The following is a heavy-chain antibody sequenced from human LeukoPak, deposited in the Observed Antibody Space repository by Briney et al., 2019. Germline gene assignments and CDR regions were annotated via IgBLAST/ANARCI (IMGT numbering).Heavy chain of an antibody. CDR1: GFTFDDYA. CDR2: ISWNSGSI. D-gene: IGHD3-22*01. J-gene: IGHJ4*02. V-gene: IGHV3-9*01. CDR3: AKAAATYYYDSSGSPFDY. Sequence: GGSLRLSCAASGFTFDDYAMHWVRQAPGKGREWVSGISWNSGSIGYADSVKGRFTISRDNAKNSLYLQMSSLRAEDTALYYCAKAAATYYYDSSGSPFDYWGQGTLVTVSS.